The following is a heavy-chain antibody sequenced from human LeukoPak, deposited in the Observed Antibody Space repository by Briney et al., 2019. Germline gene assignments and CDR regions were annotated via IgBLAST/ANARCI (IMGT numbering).Heavy chain of an antibody. D-gene: IGHD2/OR15-2a*01. Sequence: SETLSLTCAVYGGSFSGYYWSWIRQPPGKGLEWIGEINHSGSTNYKPSLKSRVTVSVDTSKNQFSLKLSSVTAADTAVYYCARTKEYEAIDYWGQGTLVTVSS. CDR1: GGSFSGYY. CDR3: ARTKEYEAIDY. V-gene: IGHV4-34*01. J-gene: IGHJ4*02. CDR2: INHSGST.